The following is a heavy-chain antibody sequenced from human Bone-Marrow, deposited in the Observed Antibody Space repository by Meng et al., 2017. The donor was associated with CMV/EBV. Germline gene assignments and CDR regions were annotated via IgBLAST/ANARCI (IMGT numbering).Heavy chain of an antibody. V-gene: IGHV4-31*03. CDR3: ARWYSSGWYVRGYFDY. CDR2: IYYSGST. CDR1: GGSISSGGYY. D-gene: IGHD6-19*01. J-gene: IGHJ4*02. Sequence: SETLSLTCTVSGGSISSGGYYWSWIRQHPGKGLEWIGYIYYSGSTYYNPSLKSRVTISVDTSKNQFSLKLSSVTAADTAVYYCARWYSSGWYVRGYFDYWGQGTLVPVSS.